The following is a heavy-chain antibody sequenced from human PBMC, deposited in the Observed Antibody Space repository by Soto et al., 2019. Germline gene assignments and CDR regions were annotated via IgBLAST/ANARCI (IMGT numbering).Heavy chain of an antibody. CDR2: IWYDGSNK. J-gene: IGHJ3*02. V-gene: IGHV3-33*01. CDR1: GFTFSSYG. Sequence: QVQLVESGGGVVQPGRSLRLSCAASGFTFSSYGMHWVRQAPGKGLEWVAVIWYDGSNKYYADSVKGRFTISRDNSKNTLYLQMNSLRAEDTAVYYCARMGYGSGSFLMGDAFDIWGQGTMVTVSS. D-gene: IGHD3-10*01. CDR3: ARMGYGSGSFLMGDAFDI.